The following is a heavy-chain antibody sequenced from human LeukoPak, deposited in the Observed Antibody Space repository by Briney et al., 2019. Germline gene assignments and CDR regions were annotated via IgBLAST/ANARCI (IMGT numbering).Heavy chain of an antibody. CDR2: IYYSGST. CDR3: ARDGPYSSSWEFDY. J-gene: IGHJ4*02. D-gene: IGHD6-13*01. Sequence: SETLSLTXTXSGGSISSYYWSWIRQPPGKGLEWIGYIYYSGSTNYNPSLKSRVTISVDTSKNQFSLKLSSVTAADTAVYYCARDGPYSSSWEFDYWGQGTLVTVSS. V-gene: IGHV4-59*01. CDR1: GGSISSYY.